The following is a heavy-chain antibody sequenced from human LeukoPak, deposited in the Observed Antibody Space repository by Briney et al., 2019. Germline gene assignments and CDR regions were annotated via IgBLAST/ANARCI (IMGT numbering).Heavy chain of an antibody. CDR3: AKDSASFIVVVPAAPRNYYYGMDV. CDR1: GFTFDDYA. J-gene: IGHJ6*02. D-gene: IGHD2-2*01. Sequence: GRSLRLSCAASGFTFDDYAMHWVRHAPGKGLEWVSGISWNSGSIGYADSVKGRFTISRDNAKNSLYLQMNSLRAEDTALYYCAKDSASFIVVVPAAPRNYYYGMDVWGQGTTVTVSS. CDR2: ISWNSGSI. V-gene: IGHV3-9*01.